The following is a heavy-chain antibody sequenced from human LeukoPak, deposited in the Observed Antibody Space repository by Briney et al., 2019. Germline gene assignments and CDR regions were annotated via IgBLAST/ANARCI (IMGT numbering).Heavy chain of an antibody. Sequence: PGGSLRLSCAASGFTVSSNYMSWVRQAPGKGLEWVALISYDGSNKDYADSVKGRFTISRDNSKNTLYLRMNSLRAEDTAVYYCAKDTRADYWGQGILVTVSS. D-gene: IGHD2-15*01. CDR1: GFTVSSNY. V-gene: IGHV3-30*18. J-gene: IGHJ4*02. CDR3: AKDTRADY. CDR2: ISYDGSNK.